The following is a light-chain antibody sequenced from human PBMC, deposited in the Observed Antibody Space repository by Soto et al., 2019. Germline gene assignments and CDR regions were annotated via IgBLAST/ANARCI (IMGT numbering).Light chain of an antibody. CDR3: HQYGSSQT. Sequence: EIVLTQSPATLSSFPGDRVTLSCRASQYINTRLAWYQHRPGQAPRLLIYQTSIRAAGIPARFSGSGSGTDFTLTISRLEPEDFAVYYCHQYGSSQTFGQGTKVDIK. V-gene: IGKV3-20*01. J-gene: IGKJ1*01. CDR1: QYINTR. CDR2: QTS.